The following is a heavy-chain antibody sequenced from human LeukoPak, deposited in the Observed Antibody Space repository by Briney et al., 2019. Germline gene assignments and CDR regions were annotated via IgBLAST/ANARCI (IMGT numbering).Heavy chain of an antibody. V-gene: IGHV3-23*01. CDR1: GFTFSSYA. J-gene: IGHJ4*02. D-gene: IGHD6-19*01. CDR3: AKDGKGAPVAGTGYFDY. CDR2: ISGSGGNT. Sequence: GGSLRLSCAASGFTFSSYAMSWVRQAPGKGLEWVPVISGSGGNTYYADSVKGRFTISRDNSKNTLYLQMNSLRAEDTAIYYCAKDGKGAPVAGTGYFDYWGQGTLVTVSS.